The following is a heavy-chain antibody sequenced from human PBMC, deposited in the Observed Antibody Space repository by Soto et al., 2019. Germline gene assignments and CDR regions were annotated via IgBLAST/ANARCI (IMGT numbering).Heavy chain of an antibody. CDR3: ARADYYGDPGSY. Sequence: PGGSLRLSCAASGFTFSTSWMSWVRQAPGKGLEWVANIKEDGSEKYYVDSVKGRFTISRDHAKNSLYLQMNSLGADDTAVYYCARADYYGDPGSYWGQGTRVTVSS. J-gene: IGHJ4*02. D-gene: IGHD3-10*01. CDR1: GFTFSTSW. V-gene: IGHV3-7*01. CDR2: IKEDGSEK.